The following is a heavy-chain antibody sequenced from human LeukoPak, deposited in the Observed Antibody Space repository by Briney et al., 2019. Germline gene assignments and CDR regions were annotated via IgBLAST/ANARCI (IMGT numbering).Heavy chain of an antibody. CDR1: GGSISSSSYY. J-gene: IGHJ5*02. D-gene: IGHD2-2*01. CDR3: ARHGGVVPAYNWFDP. Sequence: SETLSLTCTVSGGSISSSSYYWGWIRQPPGKGLEWIGSIYYSGSTYYNPSLKSRVTISVDTSKNQFSLKLSSVTAADTAVYYCARHGGVVPAYNWFDPWGQGTLVTVSS. V-gene: IGHV4-39*01. CDR2: IYYSGST.